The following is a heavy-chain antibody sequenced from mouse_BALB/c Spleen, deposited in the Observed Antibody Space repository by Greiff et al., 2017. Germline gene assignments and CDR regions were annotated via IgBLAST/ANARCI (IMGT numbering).Heavy chain of an antibody. CDR1: GDSITSGY. CDR3: ARKGDYYGSRAFDV. J-gene: IGHJ1*01. V-gene: IGHV3-8*02. D-gene: IGHD1-1*01. Sequence: EVKVEESGPSLVKPSQTLSLTCSVTGDSITSGYWNWIRKFPGNKLEYMGYISYSGSTYYNPSLKSRISITRDTSKNQYYLQLNSVTTEDTATYYCARKGDYYGSRAFDVWGAGTTVTVSS. CDR2: ISYSGST.